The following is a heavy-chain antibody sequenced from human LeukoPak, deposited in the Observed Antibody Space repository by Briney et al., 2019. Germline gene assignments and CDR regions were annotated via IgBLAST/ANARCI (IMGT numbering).Heavy chain of an antibody. CDR1: GGSISSYY. V-gene: IGHV4-39*07. CDR2: IYYSGST. D-gene: IGHD2-15*01. CDR3: ARAVIVVAAATQRNWFDP. Sequence: SETLSLTCTVSGGSISSYYWGWIRQPPGKGLEWIGSIYYSGSTYYNPSLRSRVTISVDTSKNQFSLKLSSVTAADTAIYYCARAVIVVAAATQRNWFDPWGQGTLVTVSS. J-gene: IGHJ5*02.